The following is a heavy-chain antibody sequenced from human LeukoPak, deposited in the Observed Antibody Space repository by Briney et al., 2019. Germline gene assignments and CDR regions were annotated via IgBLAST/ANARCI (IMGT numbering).Heavy chain of an antibody. D-gene: IGHD1-1*01. V-gene: IGHV3-7*01. CDR1: GFTFSDYW. Sequence: PGGSLRLSCAASGFTFSDYWMTWVRQAPGKGLEWVANIKQDGSEKNYVDSVKGRFTISRDNANNFLYLQMNSLRAEDTAVYYCAKDKNWNVCDYWGRGTLVTVSS. CDR3: AKDKNWNVCDY. J-gene: IGHJ4*02. CDR2: IKQDGSEK.